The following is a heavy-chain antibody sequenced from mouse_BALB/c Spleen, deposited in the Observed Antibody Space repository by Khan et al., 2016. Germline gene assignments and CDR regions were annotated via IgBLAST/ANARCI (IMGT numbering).Heavy chain of an antibody. CDR1: GFTFSSFG. Sequence: EVELVESGGGLVQPGGSRKLSCAASGFTFSSFGMHWVSQAPEKGLEWVAYISSGSSTIYYADTVKGRFTISRDNPKYTRFLQLTSRRSKDTAMYYCARSRGNYYYAMDYWGQGTSVTVSS. V-gene: IGHV5-17*02. CDR3: ARSRGNYYYAMDY. D-gene: IGHD2-1*01. CDR2: ISSGSSTI. J-gene: IGHJ4*01.